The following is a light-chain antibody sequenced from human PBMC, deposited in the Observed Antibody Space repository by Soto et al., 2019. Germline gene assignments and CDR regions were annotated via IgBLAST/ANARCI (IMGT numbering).Light chain of an antibody. CDR3: QQYNSYLFT. V-gene: IGKV1-5*03. J-gene: IGKJ1*01. CDR1: QSISRW. CDR2: KAS. Sequence: NKLTLTPSSLCPLSGERRPMXCRASQSISRWLAWYQQKPGKAPNLLIHKASHFESGVPSRFSGSGSGTEFTLTISSRLPDDFASYYCQQYNSYLFTFGRGTKVDNK.